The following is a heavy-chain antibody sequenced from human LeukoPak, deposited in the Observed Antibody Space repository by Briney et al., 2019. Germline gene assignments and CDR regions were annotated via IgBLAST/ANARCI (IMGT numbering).Heavy chain of an antibody. CDR1: GGTISHYY. CDR3: ARHSGHSSTNDAFDI. Sequence: SETLSLTCTVSGGTISHYYWSWIRQPPGKGLEWIGYIYYSGSTNYNPSLKSRVTISEDMSKNQFSLKLTSVTAADTAVYYCARHSGHSSTNDAFDIWGQGTMVIVSS. V-gene: IGHV4-59*01. J-gene: IGHJ3*02. CDR2: IYYSGST. D-gene: IGHD6-13*01.